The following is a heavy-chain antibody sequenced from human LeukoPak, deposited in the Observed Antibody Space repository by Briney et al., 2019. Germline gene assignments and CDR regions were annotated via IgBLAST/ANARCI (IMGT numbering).Heavy chain of an antibody. V-gene: IGHV3-7*01. CDR3: ASGYCTNGVCYSFDY. Sequence: GGSLRLSCAASGFTFSSYWMSWVRQAPGKGLEWVANIKQDGSEKYYVDSVKGRFTISRDNAKNSLYLQMNSLRAEDTAVYYCASGYCTNGVCYSFDYWGQGTLVTVSS. D-gene: IGHD2-8*01. J-gene: IGHJ4*02. CDR1: GFTFSSYW. CDR2: IKQDGSEK.